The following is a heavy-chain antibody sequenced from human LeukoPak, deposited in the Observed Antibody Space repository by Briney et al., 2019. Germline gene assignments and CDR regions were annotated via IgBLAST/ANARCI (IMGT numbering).Heavy chain of an antibody. CDR3: ARDWLSAGGYTSGY. D-gene: IGHD5-12*01. CDR1: GFTFSSYG. CDR2: IWYDGSNK. Sequence: GGSLRLSCAASGFTFSSYGMHWVRQAPGQGLEWVAVIWYDGSNKYYADSVKGRFTISRDNSKNTLYLQMNSLRAEDTAVYYCARDWLSAGGYTSGYWGQGTLVTVSS. V-gene: IGHV3-33*01. J-gene: IGHJ4*02.